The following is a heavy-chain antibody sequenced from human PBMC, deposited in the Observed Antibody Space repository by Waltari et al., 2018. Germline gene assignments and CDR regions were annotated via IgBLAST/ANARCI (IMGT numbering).Heavy chain of an antibody. D-gene: IGHD6-19*01. CDR2: INPSGGST. V-gene: IGHV1-46*01. CDR1: GYTFTSYY. J-gene: IGHJ4*02. Sequence: QVQLVQSGAEVKKPGASVKVSCKASGYTFTSYYLHWVRQAPGQGLEWMGIINPSGGSTSYAQEFQGRVTMTRDTSTSTVYMELSSLRSDDTAVYYCARDSSGWSVDYWGQGTLVTVSS. CDR3: ARDSSGWSVDY.